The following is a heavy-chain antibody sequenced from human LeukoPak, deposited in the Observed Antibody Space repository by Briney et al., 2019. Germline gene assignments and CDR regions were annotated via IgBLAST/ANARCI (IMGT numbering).Heavy chain of an antibody. Sequence: PGGSLRLSCAASRFTFSSYAMSWVRQAPGRGLGWVSVIGGNGGRTYYADSVKGRFTISRDNSKNTLYLQMSSLRAEDTAIYYCAKQAEDFGDSKTDYWGQGTLVTVSS. J-gene: IGHJ4*02. CDR1: RFTFSSYA. D-gene: IGHD4-17*01. CDR3: AKQAEDFGDSKTDY. CDR2: IGGNGGRT. V-gene: IGHV3-23*01.